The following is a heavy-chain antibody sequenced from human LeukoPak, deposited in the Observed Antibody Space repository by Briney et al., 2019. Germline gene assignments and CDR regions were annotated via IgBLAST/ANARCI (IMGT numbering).Heavy chain of an antibody. D-gene: IGHD3-16*01. J-gene: IGHJ5*02. CDR1: GGSISNYY. CDR3: ARLFMFRWFGP. V-gene: IGHV4-59*08. CDR2: IYYSGST. Sequence: SETLSLTCSVFGGSISNYYWSWMRQPPGKGLEWIGYIYYSGSTNYNPSLKSRVTISADTSKNQFSLKLTSVTAADTAIYYCARLFMFRWFGPWGQGTLVTVSS.